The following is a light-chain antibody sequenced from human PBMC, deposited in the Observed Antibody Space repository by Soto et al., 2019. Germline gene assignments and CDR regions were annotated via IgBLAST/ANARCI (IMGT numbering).Light chain of an antibody. CDR3: QQYGPSPWT. CDR1: QSVSSSY. V-gene: IGKV3-20*01. CDR2: VAS. J-gene: IGKJ1*01. Sequence: EIVLTQSPGTLSLSPGERATLSCRASQSVSSSYLAWYQQKPGQAPRLLIYVASSRATGIPDRFSGSGSGTEFTLTISRLEPEDVAVYYCQQYGPSPWTFGQGTKVEIK.